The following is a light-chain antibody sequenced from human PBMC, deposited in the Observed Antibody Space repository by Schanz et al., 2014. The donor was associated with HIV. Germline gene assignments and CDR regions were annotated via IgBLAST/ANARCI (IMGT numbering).Light chain of an antibody. CDR1: QSVSNN. CDR2: GAS. CDR3: QQYDDSRT. V-gene: IGKV3-15*01. J-gene: IGKJ1*01. Sequence: DILMTQSPATLSVSPGERATLSCRASQSVSNNLAWYQLKPGQAPRLLIFGASTRATGIPARFSGSGSGTEFTLTISRVEPEDSAVYYCQQYDDSRTFGQGTKVEIK.